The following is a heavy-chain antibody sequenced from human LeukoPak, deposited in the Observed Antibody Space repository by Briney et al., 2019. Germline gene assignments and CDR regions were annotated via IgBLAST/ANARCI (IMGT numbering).Heavy chain of an antibody. D-gene: IGHD1-26*01. CDR1: GFTFDDYG. CDR2: ISWNSGSI. J-gene: IGHJ4*02. V-gene: IGHV3-9*03. CDR3: AKDHGWELLGALDY. Sequence: GGSLRLSCAASGFTFDDYGMSWVRQAPGKGLEWVSGISWNSGSIGYADSVKGRFTISRDNAKNSLYLQMNSLRAEDMALYYCAKDHGWELLGALDYWGQGTLVTVSS.